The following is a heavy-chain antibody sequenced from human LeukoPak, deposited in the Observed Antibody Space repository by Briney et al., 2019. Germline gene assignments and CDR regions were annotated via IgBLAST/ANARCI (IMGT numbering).Heavy chain of an antibody. CDR2: ISGSGSTV. CDR1: GFTFITYA. J-gene: IGHJ4*02. CDR3: ARAFDCGGDCYHAFDY. D-gene: IGHD2-21*02. Sequence: GGSLRLSCAASGFTFITYAMSWVRQAPGKGLEWVSYISGSGSTVYYADSVKGRFTISRDNAKNSLYLQMNSLRAEDTAVYYCARAFDCGGDCYHAFDYWGQGTLVTVSS. V-gene: IGHV3-11*01.